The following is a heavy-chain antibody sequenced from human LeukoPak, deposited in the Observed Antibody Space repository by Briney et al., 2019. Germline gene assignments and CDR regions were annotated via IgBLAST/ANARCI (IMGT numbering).Heavy chain of an antibody. CDR3: ARAPGGIYCSSTSCYDLRWFDP. D-gene: IGHD2-2*01. V-gene: IGHV4-30-4*08. CDR2: IYYSGST. CDR1: GGSISSGDYY. J-gene: IGHJ5*02. Sequence: SETLSLTCTVSGGSISSGDYYWSWIRQPPGKGLEWIGYIYYSGSTYYNPSLKRRVTISVDTSKNQFSLKLSSVTAADTAVYYCARAPGGIYCSSTSCYDLRWFDPWGQGTLVTVSS.